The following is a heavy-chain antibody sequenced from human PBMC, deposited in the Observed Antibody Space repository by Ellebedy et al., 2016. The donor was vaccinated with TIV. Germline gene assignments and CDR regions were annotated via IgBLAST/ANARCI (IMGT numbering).Heavy chain of an antibody. Sequence: GESLKISCAASGFTFSSYAMSWVRQAPGKGLEWVSGISGSGGSTYYADSVKGRFTISRDNSKTTLYLQMNSLRAEDTAVYYCAKDPQAWPYCSGGSCPFDYWGQGTLVTVSS. J-gene: IGHJ4*02. CDR3: AKDPQAWPYCSGGSCPFDY. CDR1: GFTFSSYA. CDR2: ISGSGGST. D-gene: IGHD2-15*01. V-gene: IGHV3-23*01.